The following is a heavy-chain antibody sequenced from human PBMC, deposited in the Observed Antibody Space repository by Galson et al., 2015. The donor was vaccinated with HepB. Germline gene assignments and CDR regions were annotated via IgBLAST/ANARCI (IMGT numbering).Heavy chain of an antibody. CDR2: INPNSGGT. V-gene: IGHV1-2*06. Sequence: SVKVSCKASEYTFTGSYMHWVRQAPGQGLEWLGRINPNSGGTNYAHKFQGRVTMTRETSISTAYMELSRLRSDDTAIYYCARSPMVRGVIVKYYFDYWGQGTLVTVSA. CDR3: ARSPMVRGVIVKYYFDY. J-gene: IGHJ4*02. D-gene: IGHD3-10*01. CDR1: EYTFTGSY.